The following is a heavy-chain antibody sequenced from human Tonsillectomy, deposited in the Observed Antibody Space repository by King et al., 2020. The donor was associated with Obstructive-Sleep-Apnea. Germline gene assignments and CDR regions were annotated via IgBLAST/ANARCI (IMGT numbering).Heavy chain of an antibody. Sequence: VQLVESGGGVVQPGRSLRLSCAASGFTFSSYAMHWVRQAPGKGLEWVAVISYDGSNKYYADSVKGRFTISRDNSKNTLYLQMNSLRAEDTAVYYCARGDWELLASVDYWGQGTLVTVSS. V-gene: IGHV3-30-3*01. CDR2: ISYDGSNK. CDR3: ARGDWELLASVDY. J-gene: IGHJ4*02. CDR1: GFTFSSYA. D-gene: IGHD1-26*01.